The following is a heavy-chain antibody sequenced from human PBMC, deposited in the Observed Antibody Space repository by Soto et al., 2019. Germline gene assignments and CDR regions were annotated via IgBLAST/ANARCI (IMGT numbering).Heavy chain of an antibody. V-gene: IGHV3-30*18. D-gene: IGHD3-9*01. CDR3: AKEAVRYFDWLLPYFDY. Sequence: QVQLVESGGGVVQPGRSLRLSCAASGFTFSSYGMHWVRQAPGKGLERVAVISYDGSNKYYADSVMGRFTISRDNSKTALYLQMNSLRAEDTAVYYCAKEAVRYFDWLLPYFDYWGQGTLVTVSS. CDR1: GFTFSSYG. CDR2: ISYDGSNK. J-gene: IGHJ4*02.